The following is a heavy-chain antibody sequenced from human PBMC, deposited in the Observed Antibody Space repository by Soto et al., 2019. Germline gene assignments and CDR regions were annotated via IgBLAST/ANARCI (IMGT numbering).Heavy chain of an antibody. CDR1: GFTFSSYG. J-gene: IGHJ4*02. CDR2: ISYDGSNK. Sequence: QVQLVESGGGVVQPGRSLRLSCAASGFTFSSYGMHWVRQAPGKGLEWVAVISYDGSNKYYADSVKGRFTISRDNSKNTLYLQMNSLRAEDTAVYYGAKTYYYGSGSYLSGYWGQGTLVTVSS. D-gene: IGHD3-10*01. CDR3: AKTYYYGSGSYLSGY. V-gene: IGHV3-30*18.